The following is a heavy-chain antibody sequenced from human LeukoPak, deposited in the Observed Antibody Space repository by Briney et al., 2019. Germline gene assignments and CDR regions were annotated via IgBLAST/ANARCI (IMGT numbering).Heavy chain of an antibody. CDR2: ISSSSSYI. V-gene: IGHV3-21*01. Sequence: GGSLRLPCAASGFAFSSYSMNWVRQAPGKGLEWVSSISSSSSYIYYSDSVKGRFTISRDNAKNSLYLQMNSLRAEDTAVYYCARDSVGATSTTDYWGQGTLVTVSS. J-gene: IGHJ4*02. CDR1: GFAFSSYS. D-gene: IGHD1-26*01. CDR3: ARDSVGATSTTDY.